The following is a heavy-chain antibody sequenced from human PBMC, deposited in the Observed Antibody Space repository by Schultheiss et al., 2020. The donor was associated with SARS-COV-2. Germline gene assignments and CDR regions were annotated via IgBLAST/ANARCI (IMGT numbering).Heavy chain of an antibody. V-gene: IGHV3-30*03. D-gene: IGHD6-19*01. Sequence: GGSLRLSCAASGFTFSSYGMHWVRQAPGKGLEWVAVISYDGSQKYYADSVKGRFTISRDNSKNTLYLQMNSLRAEDTAVYYCARDRIAVAGTFWFDPWGQGTLVTVSS. CDR1: GFTFSSYG. J-gene: IGHJ5*02. CDR3: ARDRIAVAGTFWFDP. CDR2: ISYDGSQK.